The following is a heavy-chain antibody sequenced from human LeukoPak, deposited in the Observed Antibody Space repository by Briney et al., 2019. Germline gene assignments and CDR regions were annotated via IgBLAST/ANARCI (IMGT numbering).Heavy chain of an antibody. CDR1: GFTFSSYS. CDR2: ISYDGTYK. D-gene: IGHD5-24*01. V-gene: IGHV3-30-3*01. J-gene: IGHJ4*02. Sequence: GGSLRLSCAASGFTFSSYSMHWVRQAPGKGLEWVAVISYDGTYKYYAYSVKGRFTISRDNSKNTLYLQMNSLRAEDTAVYYCARDQQGDGYNYHYFDYWGQGSLVTVSS. CDR3: ARDQQGDGYNYHYFDY.